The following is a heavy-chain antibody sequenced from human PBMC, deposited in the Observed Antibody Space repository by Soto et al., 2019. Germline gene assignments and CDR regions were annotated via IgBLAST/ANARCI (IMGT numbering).Heavy chain of an antibody. CDR1: GFNFTNHW. CDR3: ARESGDWPLNWFDP. D-gene: IGHD2-21*02. V-gene: IGHV3-74*01. CDR2: ITSDGKSK. J-gene: IGHJ5*02. Sequence: XVSLRLSCAASGFNFTNHWMHWVRQAPGKGLVWVSRITSDGKSKAYAESVKGRFAISRDNAKNTVYLQMNGPTVEDTAVYYCARESGDWPLNWFDPWGQGTLVTVSS.